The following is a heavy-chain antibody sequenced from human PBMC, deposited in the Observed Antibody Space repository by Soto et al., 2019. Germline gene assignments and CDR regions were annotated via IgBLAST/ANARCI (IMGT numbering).Heavy chain of an antibody. J-gene: IGHJ3*02. CDR2: IYPGDSDT. CDR3: ARAPKYSSSWYWAFDI. Sequence: PGESLKISCKGSGYSFTSYWIGWVRQMPGKGLEWMGIIYPGDSDTRYSPSFQGKVTISADKSISTAYMQWSSMKASDTAMFFFARAPKYSSSWYWAFDIWGQGTMVTVSS. V-gene: IGHV5-51*01. D-gene: IGHD6-13*01. CDR1: GYSFTSYW.